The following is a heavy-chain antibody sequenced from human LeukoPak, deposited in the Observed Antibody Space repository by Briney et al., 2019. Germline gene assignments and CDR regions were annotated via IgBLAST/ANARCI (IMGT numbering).Heavy chain of an antibody. CDR1: GFTFSDNY. D-gene: IGHD3-22*01. J-gene: IGHJ6*02. CDR3: ARSIGSYYTMDV. CDR2: ISGSGSDL. V-gene: IGHV3-11*01. Sequence: GGSLRLSCVACGFTFSDNYMNWIRQAPGRGLEWVSYISGSGSDLYYADSVKGRFTISRDNAKNSLYLQMNSLRAEDTAVYYCARSIGSYYTMDVWGQGTTVTISS.